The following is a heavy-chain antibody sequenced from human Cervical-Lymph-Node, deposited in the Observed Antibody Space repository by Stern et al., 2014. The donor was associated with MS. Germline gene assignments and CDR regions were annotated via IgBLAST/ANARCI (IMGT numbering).Heavy chain of an antibody. CDR1: GYTFTSYA. J-gene: IGHJ4*02. Sequence: QVQLVQSGAEVKKPGASVQVSCKAAGYTFTSYAIHWVRQAPGQRLEWIGWINAGNGKTKYSQNFQGRVTMTRDTSANTAYMELSSLRSEDTATYYCAREGGYSYGYGYWGQGTLVTVSS. CDR3: AREGGYSYGYGY. V-gene: IGHV1-3*01. CDR2: INAGNGKT. D-gene: IGHD5-18*01.